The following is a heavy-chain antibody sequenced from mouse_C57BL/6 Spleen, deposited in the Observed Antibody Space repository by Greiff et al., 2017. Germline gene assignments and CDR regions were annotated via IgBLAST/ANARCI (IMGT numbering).Heavy chain of an antibody. CDR1: GYTFTDYY. D-gene: IGHD1-1*01. Sequence: EVQLQQSGPELVKPGASVKISCKASGYTFTDYYMNWVKQSPGKSLEWSGDINSNNGGTSYHQQFKGQATLTVDKSSSTACMELRSLTTGDSAVYYCARRGYYYGSSWYFDVWGTGTTVTVSS. CDR2: INSNNGGT. V-gene: IGHV1-26*01. CDR3: ARRGYYYGSSWYFDV. J-gene: IGHJ1*03.